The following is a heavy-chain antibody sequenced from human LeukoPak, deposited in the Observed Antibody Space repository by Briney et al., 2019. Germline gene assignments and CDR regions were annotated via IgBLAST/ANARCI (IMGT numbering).Heavy chain of an antibody. CDR3: AREALYYDTSGYSFDY. Sequence: VASVNVSCKASGYTFTNYAIHWVRQAPGQRLEWMGWINAGNGNTKSLQNFQDRVTITRDTSASTIYMELRSLRSEDTAVYYCAREALYYDTSGYSFDYWGQGTLVTVSS. V-gene: IGHV1-3*01. J-gene: IGHJ4*02. D-gene: IGHD3-22*01. CDR1: GYTFTNYA. CDR2: INAGNGNT.